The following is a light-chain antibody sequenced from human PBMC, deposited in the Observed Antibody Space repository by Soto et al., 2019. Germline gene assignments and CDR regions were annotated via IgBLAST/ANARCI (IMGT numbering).Light chain of an antibody. V-gene: IGLV2-8*01. Sequence: QSALTQPPSASGSPGQSVTISCTGTSSDVGGYNYVSWYQQHPGKAPKLMIYEVSQRPSGVPDRFSGPKSGNTASLTVSGLQAEDEADYYCSSYAGSNHNWVFGGGTKLTVL. J-gene: IGLJ3*02. CDR1: SSDVGGYNY. CDR3: SSYAGSNHNWV. CDR2: EVS.